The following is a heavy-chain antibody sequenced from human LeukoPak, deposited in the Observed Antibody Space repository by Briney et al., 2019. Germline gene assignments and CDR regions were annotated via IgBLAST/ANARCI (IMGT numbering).Heavy chain of an antibody. V-gene: IGHV4-34*01. Sequence: SETLSLTCAVYGGSFSGYYWSWIRQPPGKGLEWIGEINHSGSTNYNPSLKSRVTIPVDTSKNQFSLKLSSVTAADTAVYYCARRLRWPRGYFDYWGQGTLVTVSS. D-gene: IGHD4-23*01. CDR3: ARRLRWPRGYFDY. CDR1: GGSFSGYY. CDR2: INHSGST. J-gene: IGHJ4*02.